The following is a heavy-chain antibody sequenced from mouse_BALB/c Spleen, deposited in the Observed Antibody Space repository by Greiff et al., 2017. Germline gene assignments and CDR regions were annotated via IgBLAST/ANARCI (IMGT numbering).Heavy chain of an antibody. J-gene: IGHJ3*01. Sequence: DVKLVESGGGLVQPGGSRKLSCAASGFTFSSFGMHWVRQAPEKGLEWVAYISSGSSTIYYADTVKGRFTISRDNPKNTLFLQMTSLRSEDTAMYYCARNYGNFAWFAYWGQGTLVTVSA. CDR2: ISSGSSTI. V-gene: IGHV5-17*02. CDR1: GFTFSSFG. CDR3: ARNYGNFAWFAY. D-gene: IGHD2-1*01.